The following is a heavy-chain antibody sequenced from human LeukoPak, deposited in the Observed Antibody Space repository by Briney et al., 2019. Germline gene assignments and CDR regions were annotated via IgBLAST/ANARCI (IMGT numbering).Heavy chain of an antibody. CDR3: AKGSAAGGNYYYDY. V-gene: IGHV3-23*01. CDR1: GFTLSSYA. D-gene: IGHD6-13*01. Sequence: GSLRLSCAASGFTLSSYAMSWVRQPPGKGLEWVSVLTGSGGSTYYADSVKGRFTISRDNSKNTLYLQMNSLRAEDTAVYYCAKGSAAGGNYYYDYWGQGTLVTVSS. CDR2: LTGSGGST. J-gene: IGHJ4*02.